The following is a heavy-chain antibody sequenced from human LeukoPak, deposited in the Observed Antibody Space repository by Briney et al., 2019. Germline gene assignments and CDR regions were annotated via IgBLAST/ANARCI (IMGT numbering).Heavy chain of an antibody. Sequence: PGGSLRLSCAASGFTFSSYAMSWVRQAPGRGLEWVSAISGSGGSTYYADSVKGRFTISRDNSKNTLYLQMNSLRAEDTAVYYCAKHSIAVAGPFVGYWGQGTLVTVSS. CDR1: GFTFSSYA. CDR2: ISGSGGST. D-gene: IGHD6-19*01. J-gene: IGHJ4*02. CDR3: AKHSIAVAGPFVGY. V-gene: IGHV3-23*01.